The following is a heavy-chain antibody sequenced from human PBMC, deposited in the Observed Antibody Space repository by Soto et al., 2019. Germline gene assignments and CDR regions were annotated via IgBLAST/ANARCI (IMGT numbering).Heavy chain of an antibody. CDR3: ARNRKDDFCSGYTATFDD. Sequence: SAPLDTTCTHYDRPISSDNWSWVRQPAGKGMQWFRRIYPSGSTNYNPSLKSRVTMSVDTSKNQFSLKLSSVSAADTAVYYCARNRKDDFCSGYTATFDDWGPGSLVTLYS. J-gene: IGHJ4*02. CDR2: IYPSGST. D-gene: IGHD3-3*01. V-gene: IGHV4-4*07. CDR1: DRPISSDN.